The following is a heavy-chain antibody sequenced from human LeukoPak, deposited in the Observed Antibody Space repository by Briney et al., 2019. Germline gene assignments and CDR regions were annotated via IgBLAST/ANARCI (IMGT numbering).Heavy chain of an antibody. CDR2: IYYSGST. V-gene: IGHV4-39*07. CDR3: ARIPVDDYGDQGAFDI. D-gene: IGHD4-17*01. CDR1: GGSISSSSYY. J-gene: IGHJ3*02. Sequence: SETLSLTCTVSGGSISSSSYYWGWIRQPPGKGLEWIGSIYYSGSTYYNPSLKSRVTISVDTSKNQFSLKLSSVTAADTAVYYCARIPVDDYGDQGAFDIWGQGTMVTVSS.